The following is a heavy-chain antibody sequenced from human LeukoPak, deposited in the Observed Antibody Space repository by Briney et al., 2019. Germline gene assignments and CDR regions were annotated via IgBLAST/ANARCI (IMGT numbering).Heavy chain of an antibody. CDR1: EFTFSSYA. D-gene: IGHD2-21*01. J-gene: IGHJ4*02. Sequence: GGSLRLSCAASEFTFSSYAMTWVRQAPGKGLEWVSAISGSGTNTYYSGSVRGRFTISRDNSNNRLYLQMNSVRAEDTAMYFCAKDTAVILTAPFNSWGQGTLVTVSS. CDR3: AKDTAVILTAPFNS. V-gene: IGHV3-23*01. CDR2: ISGSGTNT.